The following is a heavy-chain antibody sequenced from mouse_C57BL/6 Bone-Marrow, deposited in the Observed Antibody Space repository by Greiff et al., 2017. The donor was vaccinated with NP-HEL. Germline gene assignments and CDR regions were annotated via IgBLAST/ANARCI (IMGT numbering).Heavy chain of an antibody. J-gene: IGHJ2*01. D-gene: IGHD2-4*01. Sequence: EVMLVESGGGLVQPGGSLKLSCAASGFTFSDYYMYWVRQTPEKRLEWVAYISNGGGSTYYPDNVKGRFTISRDNAKNTLYLQMSRLKSEDTAMYYCARGGLRRYFDYWGQGTTLTVSS. CDR3: ARGGLRRYFDY. CDR1: GFTFSDYY. V-gene: IGHV5-12*01. CDR2: ISNGGGST.